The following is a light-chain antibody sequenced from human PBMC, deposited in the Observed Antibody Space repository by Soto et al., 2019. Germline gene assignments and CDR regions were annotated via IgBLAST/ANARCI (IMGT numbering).Light chain of an antibody. CDR1: QSVSNY. V-gene: IGKV1-27*01. CDR2: AAS. J-gene: IGKJ4*01. Sequence: TQSPATLSVSPGERVTLSCRASQSVSNYLAWYQQKPGKIPNLLIYAASTLQAGVPSRFSGSGSGTDFTLTISSLQPEDVAAYYCQKYNSAPLTFGGGTKVEIK. CDR3: QKYNSAPLT.